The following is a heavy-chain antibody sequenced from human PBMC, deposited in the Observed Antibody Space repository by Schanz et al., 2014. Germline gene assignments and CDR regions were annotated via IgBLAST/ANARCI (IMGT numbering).Heavy chain of an antibody. CDR1: GLIFSNYV. J-gene: IGHJ4*02. CDR3: ARGGPAYYFDD. Sequence: VQLVESGGGVVQPGRSLRLSCAASGLIFSNYVMSWVRQAPGMGLEWVSFIYIGGNTYYADSVKGRFTISRDNSKNTVYIQMNSLRAEDTAVYYCARGGPAYYFDDWGQGTLVTVSS. CDR2: IYIGGNT. V-gene: IGHV3-66*01.